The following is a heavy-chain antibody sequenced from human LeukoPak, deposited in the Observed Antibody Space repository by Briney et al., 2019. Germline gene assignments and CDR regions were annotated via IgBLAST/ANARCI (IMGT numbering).Heavy chain of an antibody. D-gene: IGHD6-19*01. CDR3: AREWAIAVAGPNFDY. Sequence: ASVKVSCKASGYTFTSYYMHWVRQAPGQGLEWMGIINPSGGSTSYAQKFQGRVTMTRDTSTSTVYMEPSSLGSEDTAVYYCAREWAIAVAGPNFDYWGQGTLVTVSS. CDR2: INPSGGST. CDR1: GYTFTSYY. V-gene: IGHV1-46*01. J-gene: IGHJ4*02.